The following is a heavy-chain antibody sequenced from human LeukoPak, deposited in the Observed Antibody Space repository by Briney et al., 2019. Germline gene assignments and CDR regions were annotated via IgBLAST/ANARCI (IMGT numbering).Heavy chain of an antibody. J-gene: IGHJ4*02. V-gene: IGHV3-48*01. Sequence: PGGSLRLSCAASGFTFSTYSMNWVRQAPGKGLEWVSYISSSSGTIYYADSVKGRFTISRDNAKNSLYLQMNSLRAEDTAVYYCARGGLSSAASFDYGGQGTLVTVSS. D-gene: IGHD6-19*01. CDR1: GFTFSTYS. CDR3: ARGGLSSAASFDY. CDR2: ISSSSGTI.